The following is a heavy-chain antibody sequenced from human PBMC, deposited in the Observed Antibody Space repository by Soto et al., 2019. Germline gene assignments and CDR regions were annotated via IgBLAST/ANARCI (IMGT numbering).Heavy chain of an antibody. V-gene: IGHV1-69*06. Sequence: SVKVSCKASGGTFSSNPIRWMREAPGQGLEWVGGTIPTFGAGSYAQRFQGRVTITADKSTNTAYMELSNLRPEDTAVYYCARRQSNGYNRYFDSWGQGTLVTVSS. CDR3: ARRQSNGYNRYFDS. J-gene: IGHJ4*02. CDR2: TIPTFGAG. CDR1: GGTFSSNP. D-gene: IGHD5-12*01.